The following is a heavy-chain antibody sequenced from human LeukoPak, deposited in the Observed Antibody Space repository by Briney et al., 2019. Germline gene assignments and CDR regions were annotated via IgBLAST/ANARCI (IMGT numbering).Heavy chain of an antibody. D-gene: IGHD3-22*01. Sequence: GGSLRLSCVASGFSFSSYWMSWVRQAPGKGLEWVANIKQDGSEKDYVDSVKGRFTISRDNAKNSLYLQMNSLRAEDTAVYYCARDVLDYYDSSGYYLSSYFDYWGQGTLLVTVSS. CDR1: GFSFSSYW. J-gene: IGHJ4*02. CDR3: ARDVLDYYDSSGYYLSSYFDY. V-gene: IGHV3-7*01. CDR2: IKQDGSEK.